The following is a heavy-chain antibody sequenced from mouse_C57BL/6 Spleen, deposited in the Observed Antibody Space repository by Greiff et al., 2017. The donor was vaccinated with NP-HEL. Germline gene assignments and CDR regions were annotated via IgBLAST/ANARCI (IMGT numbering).Heavy chain of an antibody. CDR2: IYPGSGST. Sequence: VQLQQSGAELVKPGASVKMSCKASGYTFTSYWITWVKQRPGQGLEWIGDIYPGSGSTNYNEKFKSKATLTVDTSSSTAYMQLSSLSSEDSAVYYWARFGSGYFDVWGTGTTVTVSA. J-gene: IGHJ1*03. CDR1: GYTFTSYW. V-gene: IGHV1-55*01. CDR3: ARFGSGYFDV.